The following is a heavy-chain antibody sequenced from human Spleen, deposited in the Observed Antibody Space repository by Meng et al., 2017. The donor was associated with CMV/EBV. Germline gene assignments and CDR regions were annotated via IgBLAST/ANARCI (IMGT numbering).Heavy chain of an antibody. CDR3: ARDLNFWSGYYDY. CDR2: INGDGSSL. CDR1: GFTFNNYW. J-gene: IGHJ4*02. D-gene: IGHD3-3*01. Sequence: GGSLRLSCAASGFTFNNYWMHWVRQAPGKGLVWVARINGDGSSLSYAESVKGRFTISRDSAKNTLFLELNSLSVEDTAVYYCARDLNFWSGYYDYWGQGTLVTVSS. V-gene: IGHV3-74*01.